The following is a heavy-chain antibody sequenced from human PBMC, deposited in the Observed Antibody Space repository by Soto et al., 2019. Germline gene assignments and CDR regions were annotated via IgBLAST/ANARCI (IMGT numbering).Heavy chain of an antibody. Sequence: SETLSLTCTVSGGSISSSSYYWGWIRQPPGKGLEWIGSIYYSGSTYYNPSLKSRVTISVDTSKNQFSLKLSSVTAADTAVYYCARHIRRDFRMDSSSVWYFDLWGRGTLVTVSS. V-gene: IGHV4-39*01. J-gene: IGHJ2*01. D-gene: IGHD6-6*01. CDR1: GGSISSSSYY. CDR3: ARHIRRDFRMDSSSVWYFDL. CDR2: IYYSGST.